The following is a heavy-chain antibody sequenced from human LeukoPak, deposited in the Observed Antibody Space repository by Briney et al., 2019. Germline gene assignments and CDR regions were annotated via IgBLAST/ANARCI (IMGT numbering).Heavy chain of an antibody. CDR1: GYTFTGYY. CDR3: ARVHGILTGYSSLYYFDY. V-gene: IGHV1-2*02. Sequence: ASVKVSCKASGYTFTGYYMHWVRQAPGQGLEWMGWINPNSGGTNYAQKFQGRVTMTRDTSISTAYMELSRLRSDDTAVYYCARVHGILTGYSSLYYFDYWGQGTLVTVSS. J-gene: IGHJ4*02. D-gene: IGHD3-9*01. CDR2: INPNSGGT.